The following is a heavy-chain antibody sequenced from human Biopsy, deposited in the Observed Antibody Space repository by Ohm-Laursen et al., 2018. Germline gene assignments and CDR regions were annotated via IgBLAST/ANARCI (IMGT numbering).Heavy chain of an antibody. CDR2: INPHTGVT. D-gene: IGHD5/OR15-5a*01. CDR3: ARPSGGVSTIGFDP. J-gene: IGHJ5*02. CDR1: GYDFLDFH. V-gene: IGHV1-2*05. Sequence: ASVKVSCKASGYDFLDFHIHWVRQVPGQGLEWIGHINPHTGVTKYAQKFLDRITMTGDTSISTAYMDLSGLTSADTGIYYCARPSGGVSTIGFDPWGQGTLVIVSS.